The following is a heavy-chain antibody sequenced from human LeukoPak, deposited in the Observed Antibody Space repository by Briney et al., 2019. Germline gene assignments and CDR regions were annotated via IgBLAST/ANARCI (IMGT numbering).Heavy chain of an antibody. CDR1: GFTFSSYW. V-gene: IGHV3-7*01. CDR3: ARHLSGITGYTYGRGIDY. CDR2: VKKDGSEK. Sequence: GGSLRLSCAASGFTFSSYWMSWVRQAPGKGLEWVANVKKDGSEKYYVDSVKGRFTISRDNAKTSLYLQMNSLRAEDTAVYYCARHLSGITGYTYGRGIDYWGQGTLVTVSS. J-gene: IGHJ4*02. D-gene: IGHD5-18*01.